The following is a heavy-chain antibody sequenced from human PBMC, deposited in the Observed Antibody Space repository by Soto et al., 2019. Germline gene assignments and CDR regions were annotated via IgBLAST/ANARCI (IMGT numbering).Heavy chain of an antibody. Sequence: PGGSLRLSCTASGFTFSSHAMSWVRQAPGKQLEWVSAISGSAGLTFCADSVKGRFTISRDNSKNTLYLQMNSLRAEDTAVYYCAKDWVSGSSPYWGQGTLVTVSS. CDR2: ISGSAGLT. V-gene: IGHV3-23*01. CDR1: GFTFSSHA. J-gene: IGHJ4*02. D-gene: IGHD2-15*01. CDR3: AKDWVSGSSPY.